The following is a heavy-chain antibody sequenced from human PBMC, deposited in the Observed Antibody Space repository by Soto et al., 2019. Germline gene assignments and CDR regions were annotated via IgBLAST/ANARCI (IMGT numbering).Heavy chain of an antibody. CDR3: ARVSPYADWYFDL. CDR1: GGSISSYY. D-gene: IGHD2-2*01. V-gene: IGHV4-59*01. CDR2: IYYSGST. Sequence: QVQLQESGPGLVKPSETLFLTCTVSGGSISSYYWSWIRQPPGKGLEWIGYIYYSGSTNYNPSLKSRVTISVDTSKNQFSLKLSSVTAADTAVYYCARVSPYADWYFDLWGRGTLVTVSS. J-gene: IGHJ2*01.